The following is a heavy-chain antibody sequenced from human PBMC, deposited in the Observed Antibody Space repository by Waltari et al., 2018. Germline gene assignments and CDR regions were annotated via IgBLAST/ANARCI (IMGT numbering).Heavy chain of an antibody. Sequence: EFQLVESVGALVQPGGSLILSCSDSGFTFNNYALDWVRPAPGKGLGRVSYLSSSRRPIFYADSVKGQFTVSRDNAKNSLFLQMNSLRAEAAAVYYCARDPSLGNKYYSYFDFWGQGSLVTVSS. CDR3: ARDPSLGNKYYSYFDF. D-gene: IGHD4-4*01. CDR2: LSSSRRPI. J-gene: IGHJ4*02. CDR1: GFTFNNYA. V-gene: IGHV3-48*01.